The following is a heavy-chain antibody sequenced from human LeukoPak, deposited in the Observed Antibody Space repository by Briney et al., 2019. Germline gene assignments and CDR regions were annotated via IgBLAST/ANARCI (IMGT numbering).Heavy chain of an antibody. CDR3: ARDDGLSGYDYLSFDY. CDR2: IIPILCIA. V-gene: IGHV1-69*04. D-gene: IGHD5-12*01. Sequence: GSSVTLSFTSSVCTFSIYAISWVWQAPGQGLGWMGGIIPILCIANYSQNSQRRVTITADKSTSTAYMQLIILRSDDTAVYYCARDDGLSGYDYLSFDYWGQGTLVTVSS. J-gene: IGHJ4*02. CDR1: VCTFSIYA.